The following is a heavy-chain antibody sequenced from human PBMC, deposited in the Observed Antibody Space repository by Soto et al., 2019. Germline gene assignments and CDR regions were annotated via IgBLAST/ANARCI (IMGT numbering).Heavy chain of an antibody. Sequence: QVQLVQSGAEVKKPGASVKVSCKASGYTFTSYGISWVRQAPGQGLEWMGWISAYNGNTNYAQKRQGRVTMTTDTSTSTAYMELRSLRSDDTAVYYCAGQYCSSTSCYTWFDPWGQGTLVTVSS. CDR3: AGQYCSSTSCYTWFDP. CDR2: ISAYNGNT. D-gene: IGHD2-2*02. CDR1: GYTFTSYG. V-gene: IGHV1-18*04. J-gene: IGHJ5*02.